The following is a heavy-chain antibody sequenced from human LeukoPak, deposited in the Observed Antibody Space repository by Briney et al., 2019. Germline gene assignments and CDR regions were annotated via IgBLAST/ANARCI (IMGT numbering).Heavy chain of an antibody. CDR3: ARDHHPLVRYFDWYYYYYYMDV. J-gene: IGHJ6*03. V-gene: IGHV7-4-1*02. CDR2: INTNTGNP. CDR1: GYTFTSYA. D-gene: IGHD3-9*01. Sequence: ASVKVSCKASGYTFTSYAMNWVRQAPGQGLEWMGWINTNTGNPTYAQGFTGRFVFSLDTSVSTAYLQISSLKAEDTAVYYCARDHHPLVRYFDWYYYYYYMDVWGKGTTVTVSS.